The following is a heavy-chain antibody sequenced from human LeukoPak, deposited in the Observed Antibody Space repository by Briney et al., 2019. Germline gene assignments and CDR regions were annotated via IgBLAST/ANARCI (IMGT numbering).Heavy chain of an antibody. V-gene: IGHV3-7*01. CDR2: IKQDGSEK. J-gene: IGHJ1*01. CDR3: ARVKEGFWSGYYPLQH. CDR1: GFTFSSYW. D-gene: IGHD3-3*01. Sequence: PGGSLRLSCAASGFTFSSYWMSWVRQAPGKGLEWVANIKQDGSEKYYVDSVKGRFTISRDNAKNSLYLQMNSLRAEDTAVCYCARVKEGFWSGYYPLQHWGQGTLVTVSS.